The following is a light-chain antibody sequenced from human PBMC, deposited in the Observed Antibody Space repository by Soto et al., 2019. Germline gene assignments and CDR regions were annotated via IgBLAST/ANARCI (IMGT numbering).Light chain of an antibody. J-gene: IGKJ1*01. CDR1: QSVLYSSNNKNY. CDR2: WAS. Sequence: DIVMTQSPDSLAVSLGERATINCKSGQSVLYSSNNKNYLAWYQQKPGQPPKLLISWASTRESGVPDRFSGSGSGTDFTLTISSLHAEDVAVYFCQQYYSTPPLTFGQGTKVEIK. CDR3: QQYYSTPPLT. V-gene: IGKV4-1*01.